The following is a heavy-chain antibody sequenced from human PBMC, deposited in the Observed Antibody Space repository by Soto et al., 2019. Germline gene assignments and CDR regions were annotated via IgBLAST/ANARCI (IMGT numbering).Heavy chain of an antibody. V-gene: IGHV1-18*01. CDR2: ISTYNGNT. CDR1: GYTFSNYG. J-gene: IGHJ4*02. Sequence: ASVKVSCKASGYTFSNYGISWVRQAPGQGLEWMGWISTYNGNTNSAQKFQGRVTMTTDTSTSTAYMELRSLTSDDTAVYYCARAFGSGSYQLDWGQGTLVTVSS. CDR3: ARAFGSGSYQLD. D-gene: IGHD3-10*01.